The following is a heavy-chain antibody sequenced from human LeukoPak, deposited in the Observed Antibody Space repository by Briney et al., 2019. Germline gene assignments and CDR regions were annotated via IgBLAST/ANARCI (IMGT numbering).Heavy chain of an antibody. Sequence: SETLSLTCAVYGGSFSGYYWSWLRQPPGKGLEWIGEINHSGSTNYNPSLKSRVTISVDTSKNQFSLKLSSVTAADTAVYYCARSDYGPGVDPWGQGTLVTVSS. D-gene: IGHD4-17*01. CDR3: ARSDYGPGVDP. CDR1: GGSFSGYY. J-gene: IGHJ5*02. CDR2: INHSGST. V-gene: IGHV4-34*01.